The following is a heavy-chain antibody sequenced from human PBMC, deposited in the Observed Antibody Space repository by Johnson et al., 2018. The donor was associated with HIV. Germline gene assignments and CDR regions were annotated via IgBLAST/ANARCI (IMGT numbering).Heavy chain of an antibody. CDR2: IYSGGST. J-gene: IGHJ3*02. D-gene: IGHD3-10*01. CDR1: GFTVNSNY. V-gene: IGHV3-66*01. Sequence: VQLVESGGGVVQPGGSLRLSCAASGFTVNSNYMSWVRQAPGKGLEWVSVIYSGGSTYYADSVKGRFTISRDNSKNTLYLQMNSLRVEDTAVYYCAKDDSPSGAFDIWGQGTMVIISS. CDR3: AKDDSPSGAFDI.